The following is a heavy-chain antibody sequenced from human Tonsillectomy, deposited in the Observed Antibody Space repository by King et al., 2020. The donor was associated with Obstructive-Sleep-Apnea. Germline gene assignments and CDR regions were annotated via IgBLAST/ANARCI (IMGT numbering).Heavy chain of an antibody. D-gene: IGHD6-25*01. Sequence: VQLVESGGGLVQPGGSLRLSCAASGFTFSSYAMSWVRQAPGKGLAWVSAISDSGGSPYYADSVKGRFTISRDNSRNTLFLQMNSLRAEDTAVYFCAKGLSGPWGQGTLVTVSS. J-gene: IGHJ5*02. CDR1: GFTFSSYA. CDR3: AKGLSGP. V-gene: IGHV3-23*04. CDR2: ISDSGGSP.